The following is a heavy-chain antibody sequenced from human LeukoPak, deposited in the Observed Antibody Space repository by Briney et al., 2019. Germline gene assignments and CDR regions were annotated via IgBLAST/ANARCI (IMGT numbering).Heavy chain of an antibody. D-gene: IGHD2-21*01. V-gene: IGHV1-2*02. CDR3: ARRSSVITSIDY. CDR1: GYTFTGYY. Sequence: ASVKVSCKASGYTFTGYYMHWVRQAPGQGLEWMGWINPNSGGTNYAQKFQGRVTMTRDTSISTAYMELSRLRSDDTAVYYCARRSSVITSIDYWGQGTLVTVSS. J-gene: IGHJ4*02. CDR2: INPNSGGT.